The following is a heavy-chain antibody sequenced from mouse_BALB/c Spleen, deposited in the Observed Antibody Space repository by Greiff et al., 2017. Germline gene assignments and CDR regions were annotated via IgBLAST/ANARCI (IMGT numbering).Heavy chain of an antibody. Sequence: EVQRVESGGGLVKPGGSLKLSCAASGFTFSSYAMSWVRQTPEKRLEWVASISSGGSTYYPDSVKGRFTISRDNARNILYLQMSSLRSEDTAMYYCASYYYGSRGYYFDYWGQGTTLTVSS. J-gene: IGHJ2*01. V-gene: IGHV5-6-5*01. CDR1: GFTFSSYA. D-gene: IGHD1-1*01. CDR2: ISSGGST. CDR3: ASYYYGSRGYYFDY.